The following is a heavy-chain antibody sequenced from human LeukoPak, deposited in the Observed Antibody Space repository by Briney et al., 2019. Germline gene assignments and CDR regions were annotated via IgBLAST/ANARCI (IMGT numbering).Heavy chain of an antibody. D-gene: IGHD5-18*01. Sequence: PGGSLRLSCAASGFTFSSYWMSWVRQAPGKGLEWVANIKQDGSEKYYVDSVKGRFTISRDNAKNSLYLQMNSLRAEDMALYYCAKEGDTAMAPLDLWGRGTLVTVSS. CDR2: IKQDGSEK. CDR3: AKEGDTAMAPLDL. CDR1: GFTFSSYW. J-gene: IGHJ2*01. V-gene: IGHV3-7*03.